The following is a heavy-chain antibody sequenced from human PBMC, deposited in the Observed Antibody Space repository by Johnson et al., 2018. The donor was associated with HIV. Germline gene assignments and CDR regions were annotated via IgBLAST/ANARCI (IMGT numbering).Heavy chain of an antibody. CDR2: ISSSGNTI. CDR1: GFTFSDYY. D-gene: IGHD6-13*01. V-gene: IGHV3-11*01. Sequence: QVQLVESRGGLVKPGGSLRLSCAASGFTFSDYYMNWIRQAPGKGLEWVSYISSSGNTIYYADSVKGRFTISRDNTKNSLYLQMNSLRAEDTAVYYCAKDLQQPQRGEHALAQDAFDIWGQGTMVTVSS. CDR3: AKDLQQPQRGEHALAQDAFDI. J-gene: IGHJ3*02.